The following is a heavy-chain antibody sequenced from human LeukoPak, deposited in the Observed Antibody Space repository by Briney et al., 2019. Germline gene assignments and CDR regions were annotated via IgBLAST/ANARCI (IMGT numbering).Heavy chain of an antibody. J-gene: IGHJ4*02. V-gene: IGHV1-69*13. D-gene: IGHD2-2*01. CDR2: IIPIFGTA. CDR1: GYTFTGYY. CDR3: ARDGGYCSSTSCYVPRY. Sequence: SVKVSCKASGYTFTGYYMHWVRQAPGQGLEWMGGIIPIFGTANYAQKFQGRVTITADESTSTAYMELSSLRSEDTAVYYCARDGGYCSSTSCYVPRYWGQGTLVTVSS.